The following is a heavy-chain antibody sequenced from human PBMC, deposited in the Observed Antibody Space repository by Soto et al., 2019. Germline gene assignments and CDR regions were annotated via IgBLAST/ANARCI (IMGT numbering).Heavy chain of an antibody. D-gene: IGHD3-10*01. Sequence: QVHLVESGGGVVQPGRSLRLSCAASGFIFSDYGVHWVRQAPGKGLEWVAAISSDGSSQFYGESMKGGFAVSRDNSKNTAYLQVTSLSPEDAAVYYCAKGKRGASGLTSPTFDSWGQGTLVTVSS. J-gene: IGHJ4*02. CDR2: ISSDGSSQ. V-gene: IGHV3-30*18. CDR1: GFIFSDYG. CDR3: AKGKRGASGLTSPTFDS.